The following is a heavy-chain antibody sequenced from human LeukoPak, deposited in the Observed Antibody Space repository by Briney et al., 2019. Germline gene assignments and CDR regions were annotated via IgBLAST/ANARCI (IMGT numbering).Heavy chain of an antibody. D-gene: IGHD4-11*01. CDR3: ATHHDYSNSNYFDF. Sequence: PGGSLRLSCAVSGFTFSSYAMSWVRQAPGKGLEWVSAFSGAGSSTNYADSVKGRFTISRDNSKNTLYLQMNSLRVEDTAVYYCATHHDYSNSNYFDFWGPGTLVTVSS. V-gene: IGHV3-23*01. CDR1: GFTFSSYA. J-gene: IGHJ4*02. CDR2: FSGAGSST.